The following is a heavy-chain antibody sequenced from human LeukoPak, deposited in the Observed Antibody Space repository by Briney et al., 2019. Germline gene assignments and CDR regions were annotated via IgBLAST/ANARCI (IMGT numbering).Heavy chain of an antibody. CDR1: GYSISSGYY. CDR3: ARGAGWYNY. J-gene: IGHJ4*02. Sequence: PSETLSLTCTVSGYSISSGYYWGWIRQPPGKGLEWIGSIYYSGSTYYNPSLKSRVTISVDTSKNQFSLKLSSVTAADTAVYYCARGAGWYNYWGQGTLVTVSS. V-gene: IGHV4-38-2*02. CDR2: IYYSGST. D-gene: IGHD6-19*01.